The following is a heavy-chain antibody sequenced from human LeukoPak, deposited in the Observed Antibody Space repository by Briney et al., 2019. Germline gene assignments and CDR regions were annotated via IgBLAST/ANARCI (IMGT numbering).Heavy chain of an antibody. V-gene: IGHV3-23*01. Sequence: GGSLRLSCAASGFTFDDYGMSWVRQAPGKGLQWVAGITASGGITYYADSVKGRFTISRDNSRNTLYLQMTNLRADDTALYYCARGGIYGVKIDYWGQGTLVTVSS. CDR1: GFTFDDYG. CDR2: ITASGGIT. D-gene: IGHD3-10*01. J-gene: IGHJ4*02. CDR3: ARGGIYGVKIDY.